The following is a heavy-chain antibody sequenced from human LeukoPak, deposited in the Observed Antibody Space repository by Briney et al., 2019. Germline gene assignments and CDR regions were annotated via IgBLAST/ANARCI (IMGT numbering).Heavy chain of an antibody. V-gene: IGHV3-74*01. CDR3: AQRGQDY. D-gene: IGHD6-25*01. J-gene: IGHJ4*02. CDR1: GFSFSSYW. CDR2: INPDGSIT. Sequence: GGSLRLSCAASGFSFSSYWMHWVRQAPGKGLLWVSQINPDGSITKYADSVKGRFTISRDNAKNTLYLQMNSLRAEDTAIYYCAQRGQDYWGQGTLVTVSS.